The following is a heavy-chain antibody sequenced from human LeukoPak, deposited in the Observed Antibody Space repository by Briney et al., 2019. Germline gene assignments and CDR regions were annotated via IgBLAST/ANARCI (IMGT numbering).Heavy chain of an antibody. CDR1: GFTVSSNY. J-gene: IGHJ4*02. Sequence: GGSLRLSCAASGFTVSSNYMSWVRQAPGKGLEWVSVIYSGGSTYYADSVKGRFTISRDNSKNTLYLQMNSLRAEDTAVYYCAKAKVPSWYFDYWGQGTLVTVSS. CDR2: IYSGGST. V-gene: IGHV3-66*01. CDR3: AKAKVPSWYFDY. D-gene: IGHD6-13*01.